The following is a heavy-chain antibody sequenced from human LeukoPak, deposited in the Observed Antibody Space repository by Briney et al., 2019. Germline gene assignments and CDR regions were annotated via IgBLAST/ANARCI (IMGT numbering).Heavy chain of an antibody. Sequence: TFXXXAMSWVRQXPGKGLEGVSAISGSGGSTYYADSVKGRFTISRDNSKNTLYLQMNSLRAEDTAVYYCAKTALRGYFDYWGQGALVTVSS. CDR1: TFXXXA. CDR2: ISGSGGST. J-gene: IGHJ4*02. V-gene: IGHV3-23*01. D-gene: IGHD3-10*01. CDR3: AKTALRGYFDY.